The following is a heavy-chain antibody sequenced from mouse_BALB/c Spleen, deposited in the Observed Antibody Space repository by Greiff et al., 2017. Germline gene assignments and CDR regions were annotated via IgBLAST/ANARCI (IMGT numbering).Heavy chain of an antibody. CDR1: GYTFTSYT. CDR3: AITTVVGEDY. CDR2: INPSSGYT. Sequence: QVQLQQSAAELARPGASVKMSCKASGYTFTSYTMHWVKQRPGQGLEWIGYINPSSGYTEYNQKFKDKTTLTADKSSSTAYMQLSSLTSEDSAVYYCAITTVVGEDYWGQGTTLTVSS. V-gene: IGHV1-4*02. D-gene: IGHD1-1*01. J-gene: IGHJ2*01.